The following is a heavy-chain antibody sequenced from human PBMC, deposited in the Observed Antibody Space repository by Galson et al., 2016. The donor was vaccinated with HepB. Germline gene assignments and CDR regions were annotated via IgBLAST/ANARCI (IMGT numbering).Heavy chain of an antibody. D-gene: IGHD3-10*01. CDR2: ISGSGGNT. V-gene: IGHV3-23*01. CDR1: GFTFSDYA. Sequence: SLRLSCAASGFTFSDYAMTWVRQAPGKGLEWLATISGSGGNTWLSDSVKGRLTVSRGNSGNTLYLEINRLRAEDTALYYCARARGFYDAFNVWGQGAMVTVS. CDR3: ARARGFYDAFNV. J-gene: IGHJ3*01.